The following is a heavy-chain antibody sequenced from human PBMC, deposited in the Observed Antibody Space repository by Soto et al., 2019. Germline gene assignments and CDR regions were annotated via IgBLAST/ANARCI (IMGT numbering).Heavy chain of an antibody. CDR3: AKDSLFRVVAPYD. CDR2: ISGSGGST. D-gene: IGHD3-22*01. CDR1: GFTFIIYA. Sequence: AFLRLSCAAAGFTFIIYAMSWVRQGPGKGLEWVSAISGSGGSTYYADSVKGRFTISRDNSKNTLYLQMNSLRAEDTVVYYCAKDSLFRVVAPYDWGQGTLVTVS. J-gene: IGHJ4*02. V-gene: IGHV3-23*01.